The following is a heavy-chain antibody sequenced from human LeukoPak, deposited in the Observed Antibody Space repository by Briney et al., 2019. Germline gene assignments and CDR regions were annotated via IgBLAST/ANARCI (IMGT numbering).Heavy chain of an antibody. CDR3: ARSRGGYGDPGMDV. CDR1: GGSISSGGYY. CDR2: IYYSGST. V-gene: IGHV4-31*03. Sequence: SQTLSLTCTISGGSISSGGYYWSWIRQHPGKGLEWIGYIYYSGSTYYNPSLKSRVTISVDTSKNQFSLKLSSVTAADTAVYYCARSRGGYGDPGMDVWGKGTTVTVSS. J-gene: IGHJ6*04. D-gene: IGHD4-17*01.